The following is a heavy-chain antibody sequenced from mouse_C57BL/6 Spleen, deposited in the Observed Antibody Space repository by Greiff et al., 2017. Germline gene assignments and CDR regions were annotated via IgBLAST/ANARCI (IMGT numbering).Heavy chain of an antibody. Sequence: VQLKESGPGLVKPSQSLSLTCSVTGYSITSGYYWNWLRQFPGNKLEWMGYISYDGSNNYNPSLKNRISITRYTSKNQFFLKLNSVTTEDTATYYCAGLYDYDPWFAYWGQGTLVTVSA. CDR3: AGLYDYDPWFAY. D-gene: IGHD2-4*01. CDR1: GYSITSGYY. J-gene: IGHJ3*01. V-gene: IGHV3-6*01. CDR2: ISYDGSN.